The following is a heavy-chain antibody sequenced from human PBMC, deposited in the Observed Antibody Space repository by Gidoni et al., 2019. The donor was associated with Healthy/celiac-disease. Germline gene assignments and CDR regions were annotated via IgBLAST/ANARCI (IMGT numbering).Heavy chain of an antibody. CDR3: ARSHVLRYFDWLPWGAFDI. J-gene: IGHJ3*02. CDR2: T. Sequence: TNYNTYLKSRVTISVDTSKNQFSLKLSSVTAADTAVYYCARSHVLRYFDWLPWGAFDIWGQGTMVTVSS. D-gene: IGHD3-9*01. V-gene: IGHV4-34*01.